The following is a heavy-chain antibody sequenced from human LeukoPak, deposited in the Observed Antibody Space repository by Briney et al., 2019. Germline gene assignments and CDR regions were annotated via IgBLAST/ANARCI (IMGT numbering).Heavy chain of an antibody. J-gene: IGHJ6*03. CDR3: AREERVRKGYYVSYYYMDV. V-gene: IGHV1-2*06. CDR2: INPNSGGT. CDR1: GYTFTGYY. Sequence: ASVKVSCKASGYTFTGYYMHGVRQAPGQGLEWMGRINPNSGGTNYAQKFQGRVAITRDTSISTAYMELSRLRSDDTAVYYCAREERVRKGYYVSYYYMDVWGKGTTVTVSS. D-gene: IGHD3-3*01.